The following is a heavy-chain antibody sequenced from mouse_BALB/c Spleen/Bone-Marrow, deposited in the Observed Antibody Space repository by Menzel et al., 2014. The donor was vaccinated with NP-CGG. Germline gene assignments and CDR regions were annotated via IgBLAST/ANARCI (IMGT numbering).Heavy chain of an antibody. D-gene: IGHD1-1*01. CDR2: INPYNGGT. V-gene: IGHV1-53*01. CDR1: GYTFTRYY. J-gene: IGHJ2*01. Sequence: QVQLQQSGAELVKPGASVKLSCKASGYTFTRYYMYWVKQRPGQGLEWIGGINPYNGGTHFNEKFKSKATLTVDKSSSTAYMQLNSLTSEDSAVYYCSLLGGYWGQGTTLTVSS. CDR3: SLLGGY.